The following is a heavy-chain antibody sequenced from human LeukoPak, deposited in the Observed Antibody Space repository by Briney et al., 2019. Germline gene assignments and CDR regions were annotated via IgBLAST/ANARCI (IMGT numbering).Heavy chain of an antibody. D-gene: IGHD1-26*01. Sequence: GGSLRLSCGGSGFTFSECAIHWVRQASGKGLEWVASINSRANNHAATYAASVRGRFTISRDDSKSTAYLQLNSLKTEDTAVYFCTRDGGSYSHLDYWGPGTLATVSS. CDR1: GFTFSECA. CDR2: INSRANNHAA. V-gene: IGHV3-73*01. J-gene: IGHJ4*02. CDR3: TRDGGSYSHLDY.